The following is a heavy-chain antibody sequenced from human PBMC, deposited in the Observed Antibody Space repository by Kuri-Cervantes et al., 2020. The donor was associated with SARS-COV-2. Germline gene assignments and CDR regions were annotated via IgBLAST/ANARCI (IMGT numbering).Heavy chain of an antibody. CDR3: ARVSYDILTGYYLSPTFGY. J-gene: IGHJ4*02. CDR1: GYSISRAYY. Sequence: ESLKISCAVSGYSISRAYYWDWIRQPPGKGLEWIGSVYHYGSTYYNLSLKSRVTISVDTSKNQFSLKLSSVTAADTAVYYCARVSYDILTGYYLSPTFGYWGQGTLVTVSS. D-gene: IGHD3-9*01. V-gene: IGHV4-38-2*01. CDR2: VYHYGST.